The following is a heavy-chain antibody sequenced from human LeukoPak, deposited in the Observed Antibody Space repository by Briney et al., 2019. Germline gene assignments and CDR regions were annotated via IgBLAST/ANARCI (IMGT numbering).Heavy chain of an antibody. CDR1: GFSISSDY. D-gene: IGHD1-26*01. V-gene: IGHV3-53*01. J-gene: IGHJ4*02. CDR2: IYRGDAT. CDR3: VREIGNSGNYG. Sequence: GGSLRLSCVVSGFSISSDYMSWVRQAPGKGLEWVSVIYRGDATYYAESVKGRFTISRDTVKNTLYLQMNSLSADDTAMYYCVREIGNSGNYGWGQGTLVTVSS.